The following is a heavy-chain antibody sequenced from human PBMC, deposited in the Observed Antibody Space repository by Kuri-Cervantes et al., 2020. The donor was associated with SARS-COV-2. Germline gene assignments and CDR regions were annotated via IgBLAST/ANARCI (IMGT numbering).Heavy chain of an antibody. D-gene: IGHD3-22*01. CDR1: GFTFSSYS. CDR2: ISSSSSYI. V-gene: IGHV3-21*01. J-gene: IGHJ5*02. Sequence: GGSLRLSCAASGFTFSSYSMNWVRQAPGKGLEWVSSISSSSSYIYYADSVKGRFTISRDNAKNSLYLQMNSLRAEDTAVYYCARDGPRGCYYDSSGYSDWFDPWGQGTLVTVAS. CDR3: ARDGPRGCYYDSSGYSDWFDP.